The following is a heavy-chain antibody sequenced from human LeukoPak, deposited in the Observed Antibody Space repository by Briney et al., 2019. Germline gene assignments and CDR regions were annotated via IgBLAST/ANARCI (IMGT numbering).Heavy chain of an antibody. CDR2: IYYSGST. CDR3: ARHWGTSYYYGSGSYEFDY. CDR1: GGSISSSSYY. V-gene: IGHV4-39*01. D-gene: IGHD3-10*01. Sequence: PSETLSLTCTVSGGSISSSSYYWGWIRQPPGKGLEWIGSIYYSGSTYYNPSLKSRVTISVDTSKNQFSLKLSSVTAADTAVYSCARHWGTSYYYGSGSYEFDYWGQGTLVTVSS. J-gene: IGHJ4*02.